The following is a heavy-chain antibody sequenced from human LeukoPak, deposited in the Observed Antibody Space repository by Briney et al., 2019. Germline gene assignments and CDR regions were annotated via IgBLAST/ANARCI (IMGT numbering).Heavy chain of an antibody. CDR1: GFDFSIYT. CDR3: VKDFGRVRGTPDS. Sequence: GGSLRLSCSASGFDFSIYTMYWVRQTPGKGPEYVSTISGSGNGGSRYYADSVKGRFTISRDDSKSIVYLQMNNLRSEDTAVYYCVKDFGRVRGTPDSWGQGTLVTVSA. D-gene: IGHD3-16*01. CDR2: ISGSGNGGSR. J-gene: IGHJ4*02. V-gene: IGHV3-64D*06.